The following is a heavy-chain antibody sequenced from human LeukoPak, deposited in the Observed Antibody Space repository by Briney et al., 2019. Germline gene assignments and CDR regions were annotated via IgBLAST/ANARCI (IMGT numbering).Heavy chain of an antibody. V-gene: IGHV3-23*01. CDR3: AKGSSPGGSRYSGLDY. D-gene: IGHD2-15*01. Sequence: GGSLRLSCAASGFTFSSSAMSWVRQAPGKGLKWVSVICGSGDGTYYADSVKGRFAISRGNSKNTLFPQMNSLRAEDTAVYYCAKGSSPGGSRYSGLDYWGQGTLVTVSS. CDR1: GFTFSSSA. J-gene: IGHJ4*02. CDR2: ICGSGDGT.